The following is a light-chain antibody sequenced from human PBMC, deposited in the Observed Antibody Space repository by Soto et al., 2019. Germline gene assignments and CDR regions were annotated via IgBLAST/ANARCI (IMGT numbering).Light chain of an antibody. J-gene: IGKJ5*01. Sequence: EIVMTQSPATLSVSPGERATLSCRASQSVLSNLAWYQQKPGQAPRLLIYGASTRATGIPARFSGSGSGTDFTLTISSLEPEDFAVYYCQQRSNWPPTFGQGTRLEIK. CDR2: GAS. CDR1: QSVLSN. CDR3: QQRSNWPPT. V-gene: IGKV3-15*01.